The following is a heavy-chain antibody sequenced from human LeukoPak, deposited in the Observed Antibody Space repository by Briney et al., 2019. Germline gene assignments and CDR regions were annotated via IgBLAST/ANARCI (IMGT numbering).Heavy chain of an antibody. J-gene: IGHJ5*02. CDR3: ARGYYDSSGYSNPFDP. D-gene: IGHD3-22*01. CDR2: INHSGST. CDR1: GGSFSGYY. Sequence: SETLSLTCAVYGGSFSGYYWSWIRQPPGKGLEWIGEINHSGSTNYNPSLKSRVTISVDTSKNQFSLKLSSVTAADTAVYYCARGYYDSSGYSNPFDPWGQGTLVTVSS. V-gene: IGHV4-34*01.